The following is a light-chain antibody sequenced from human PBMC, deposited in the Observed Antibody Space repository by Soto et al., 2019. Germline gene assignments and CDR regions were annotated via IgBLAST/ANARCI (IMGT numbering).Light chain of an antibody. CDR2: EVS. Sequence: QSVLTQPRSVSGSPGQSVTISCTATGSDVGDSSHVSWYQLHPGKAPKLMIYEVSNRPSGVSNRFSGSKSGNTASLTISGLQAEDEADYYCCSYTSSTTPLFGGGTKLTVL. CDR1: GSDVGDSSH. CDR3: CSYTSSTTPL. V-gene: IGLV2-14*01. J-gene: IGLJ2*01.